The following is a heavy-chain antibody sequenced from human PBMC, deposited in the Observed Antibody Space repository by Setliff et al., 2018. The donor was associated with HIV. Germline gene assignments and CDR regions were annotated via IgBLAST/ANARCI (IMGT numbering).Heavy chain of an antibody. Sequence: PGGSLRLSCAASGFMFSSYAMHWVRQAPGKGLEWVAVIWYDGSNKYYVDPVKGRFTISRDTSKNTLYLQMNSLRAEDTAVYYCAKEHDSSNYKVPYYFDSWGQGTLVTVSS. CDR3: AKEHDSSNYKVPYYFDS. CDR2: IWYDGSNK. D-gene: IGHD4-4*01. J-gene: IGHJ4*02. V-gene: IGHV3-33*06. CDR1: GFMFSSYA.